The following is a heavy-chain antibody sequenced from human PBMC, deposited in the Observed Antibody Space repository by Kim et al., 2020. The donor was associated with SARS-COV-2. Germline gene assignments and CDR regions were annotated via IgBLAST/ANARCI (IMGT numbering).Heavy chain of an antibody. D-gene: IGHD2-2*01. Sequence: SETLSLTCAVYGGSFSGYYWSWIRQPPGKGLEWIGEINHSGSTNYNPSLKSRVTISVDTSKNQFSLKLSSVTAADTAVYYCARVGGYCSSTSCRARYYYYMDVWGKGTTVTVSS. CDR3: ARVGGYCSSTSCRARYYYYMDV. V-gene: IGHV4-34*01. CDR1: GGSFSGYY. J-gene: IGHJ6*03. CDR2: INHSGST.